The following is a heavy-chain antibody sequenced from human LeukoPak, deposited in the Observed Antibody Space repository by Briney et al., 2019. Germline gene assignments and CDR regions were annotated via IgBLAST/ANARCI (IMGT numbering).Heavy chain of an antibody. V-gene: IGHV1-46*01. CDR1: GYTFTSNY. J-gene: IGHJ4*02. CDR3: ASGVTDFCEF. CDR2: INPGGGNT. D-gene: IGHD3-3*01. Sequence: GASVKVSCKASGYTFTSNYIHWVRQAPGQGLEWMGIINPGGGNTDYAQKFLGRITVTRDTSTSTVFMELSSLRSEDTALYNCASGVTDFCEFWGQGTLVSVSA.